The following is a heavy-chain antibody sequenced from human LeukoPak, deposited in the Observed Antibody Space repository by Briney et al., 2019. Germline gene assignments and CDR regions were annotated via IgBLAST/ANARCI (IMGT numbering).Heavy chain of an antibody. CDR3: ARAVRLHGGPYLIGP. D-gene: IGHD2-21*01. Sequence: ASVKVSCKTSGYSFTDYYMHWEHQAPGQGLEWMGWINPNSGGTSSAQKLQGRVTMTRDTSITTVYMEVSWLTSDDTAIYYCARAVRLHGGPYLIGPWGQGTLVSVST. J-gene: IGHJ5*02. CDR2: INPNSGGT. V-gene: IGHV1-2*02. CDR1: GYSFTDYY.